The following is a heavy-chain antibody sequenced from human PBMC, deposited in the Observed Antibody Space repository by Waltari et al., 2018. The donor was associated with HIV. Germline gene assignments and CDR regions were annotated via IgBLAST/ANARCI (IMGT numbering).Heavy chain of an antibody. CDR3: ARGNNWNDSPYYYYGMDV. D-gene: IGHD1-1*01. J-gene: IGHJ6*02. CDR2: ISGSGDTV. V-gene: IGHV3-11*01. Sequence: QVHLVESGGGLVKPGGSLRLSCAASGFTFSDYYRSWIRQAPGKGLEWISYISGSGDTVHYTDSVKGRFTFSRDNAKNSLYLQMNSLRAEDAAVYYCARGNNWNDSPYYYYGMDVWGQGTTVTVSS. CDR1: GFTFSDYY.